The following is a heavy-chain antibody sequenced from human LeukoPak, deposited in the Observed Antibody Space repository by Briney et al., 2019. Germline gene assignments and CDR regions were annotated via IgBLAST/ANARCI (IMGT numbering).Heavy chain of an antibody. CDR2: IYHSGST. CDR1: GGSISSYY. CDR3: ARESRARADY. J-gene: IGHJ4*02. V-gene: IGHV4-59*12. D-gene: IGHD5-12*01. Sequence: ASETLSLTCTVSGGSISSYYWSWIRQPPGKGLEWIGYIYHSGSTNYNPSLKSRLTVSVDTSKNQFSLKLSSVTAADTAVYYCARESRARADYWGQGTLVTVSS.